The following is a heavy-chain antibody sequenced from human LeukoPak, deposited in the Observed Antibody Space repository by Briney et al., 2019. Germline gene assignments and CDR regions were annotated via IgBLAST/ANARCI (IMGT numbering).Heavy chain of an antibody. Sequence: ASVKVSCKASGYTFTSYDINWVRQATGQGLEWMGWMNSNSGNTGYAQKFQGRVTMTRNTSISTAYMELSSLRSEDTAVYYCARGRGGFPTDDYWGQGTLVTVSS. CDR2: MNSNSGNT. D-gene: IGHD2-15*01. CDR1: GYTFTSYD. V-gene: IGHV1-8*01. J-gene: IGHJ4*02. CDR3: ARGRGGFPTDDY.